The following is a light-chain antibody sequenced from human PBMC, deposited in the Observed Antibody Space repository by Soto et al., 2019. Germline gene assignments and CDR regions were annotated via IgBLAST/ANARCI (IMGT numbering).Light chain of an antibody. J-gene: IGLJ1*01. CDR3: SSYAGGNRV. CDR2: EVS. CDR1: SSDVGHYNY. Sequence: QSALTQPPSASGSPGQSVTISCTGISSDVGHYNYVSWYQQHPGKAPKLMIYEVSKRPSGVPDRFSGSKSGNTASLTVSRLRAEDGADYYCSSYAGGNRVFGTGTKVTVL. V-gene: IGLV2-8*01.